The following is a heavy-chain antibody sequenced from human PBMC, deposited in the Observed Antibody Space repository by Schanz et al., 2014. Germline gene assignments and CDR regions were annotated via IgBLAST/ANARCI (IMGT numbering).Heavy chain of an antibody. V-gene: IGHV3-66*04. CDR2: IYGGGIT. CDR3: ARPLGPNYYYYGLDV. Sequence: EVQLVESGGGLVQPGGSLRLSCAASGFTFTLYAMTWVRQAPGKGLEWVSVIYGGGITYYADSVKGRFTISRDNAKNTLYLQMNSLRAEDTAVYYCARPLGPNYYYYGLDVWGQGTTVTVSS. CDR1: GFTFTLYA. J-gene: IGHJ6*02.